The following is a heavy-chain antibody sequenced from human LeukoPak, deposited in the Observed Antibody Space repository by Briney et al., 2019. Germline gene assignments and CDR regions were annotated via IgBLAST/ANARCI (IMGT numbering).Heavy chain of an antibody. CDR2: ISGSGGST. CDR3: AKDPGRWQWLVPPDDAFDI. D-gene: IGHD6-19*01. V-gene: IGHV3-23*01. CDR1: GFTFSSYA. J-gene: IGHJ3*02. Sequence: GGSLRLSCAASGFTFSSYAMSWVRQAPGKGLEWVSAISGSGGSTYYADSVKGRFTISRDNSKNTLYPQMNSLRAEDTAVYYCAKDPGRWQWLVPPDDAFDIWGQGTMVTVSS.